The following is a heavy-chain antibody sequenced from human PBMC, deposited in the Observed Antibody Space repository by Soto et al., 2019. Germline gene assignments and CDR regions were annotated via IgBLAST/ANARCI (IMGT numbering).Heavy chain of an antibody. V-gene: IGHV2-5*01. CDR1: GFSLSISGVG. CDR2: IFSNDDK. J-gene: IGHJ6*02. D-gene: IGHD3-10*01. CDR3: PHMGVSGLLGMDV. Sequence: SGPTLVNPTQTLTLTCTFSGFSLSISGVGVGWIRQPPGKALEWLALIFSNDDKRYSPSLKSRLTITKDTSKNQVVLIMTNIPPGDPPTYSCPHMGVSGLLGMDVWGQGPRATVS.